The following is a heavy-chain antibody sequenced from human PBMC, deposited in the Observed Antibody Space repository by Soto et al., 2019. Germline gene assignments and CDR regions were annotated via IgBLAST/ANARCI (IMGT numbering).Heavy chain of an antibody. D-gene: IGHD3-22*01. CDR3: ARALYHESSGFDY. Sequence: GGSLRLSCAASGFTFSSYWMSWVRQAPGKGLEWVANIKQDGSEKYYVDSVKGRFTISRDNAKNSLYLQMNSLRAEDTAVYYCARALYHESSGFDYWGQGTLVTVS. V-gene: IGHV3-7*05. J-gene: IGHJ4*02. CDR1: GFTFSSYW. CDR2: IKQDGSEK.